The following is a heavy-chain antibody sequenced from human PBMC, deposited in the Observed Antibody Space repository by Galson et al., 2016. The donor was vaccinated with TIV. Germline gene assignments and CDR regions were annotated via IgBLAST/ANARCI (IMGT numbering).Heavy chain of an antibody. J-gene: IGHJ6*02. CDR2: ISSSTTTK. D-gene: IGHD3-10*01. V-gene: IGHV3-48*02. Sequence: SLRLSCAASGLSFNSHDVNWVRQAPGKGLERISYISSSTTTKDYADSVWGRFTISRDNAENSLYLQMNSLRDEDTAVYYCARVQRPMTMVRGVVTTTSFSYYGMDVWGQGTTVTVSS. CDR3: ARVQRPMTMVRGVVTTTSFSYYGMDV. CDR1: GLSFNSHD.